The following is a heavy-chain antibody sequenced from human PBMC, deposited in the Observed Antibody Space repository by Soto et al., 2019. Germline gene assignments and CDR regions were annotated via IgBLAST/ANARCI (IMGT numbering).Heavy chain of an antibody. Sequence: EVQLLESGGGLVQPGGSLRLSCAASGITISNYPMSWVRQAPGKGLDWVSGISVSGDRTYYADSAKGRFTISKDISKNSLSLQLDSLGVEDTAVYFCVKDDGGYPSTAPHWGQGTLVTVSS. D-gene: IGHD3-22*01. V-gene: IGHV3-23*01. CDR3: VKDDGGYPSTAPH. CDR2: ISVSGDRT. J-gene: IGHJ4*02. CDR1: GITISNYP.